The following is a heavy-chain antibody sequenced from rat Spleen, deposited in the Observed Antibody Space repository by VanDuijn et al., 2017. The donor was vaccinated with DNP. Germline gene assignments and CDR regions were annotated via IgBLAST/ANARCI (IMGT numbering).Heavy chain of an antibody. D-gene: IGHD1-4*01. Sequence: EVKLVESGGVLVQPGRSLKLSCAASGLNFSDYWMGWVRQAPGKRLEWVARIKAKSNNYATDYTESVKGRFTISRDDSKSSIYLQMNNLKEEDTAIYYCTWNGYNSGYWGQGVMVTVSS. CDR2: IKAKSNNYAT. CDR1: GLNFSDYW. J-gene: IGHJ2*01. CDR3: TWNGYNSGY. V-gene: IGHV6-6*01.